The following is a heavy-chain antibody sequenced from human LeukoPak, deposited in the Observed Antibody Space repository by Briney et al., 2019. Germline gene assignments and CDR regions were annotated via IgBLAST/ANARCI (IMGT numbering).Heavy chain of an antibody. CDR3: AKDLPDYCDYIEGY. D-gene: IGHD4-17*01. J-gene: IGHJ4*02. CDR2: ISGSGGTT. CDR1: GFTFSRFA. Sequence: PGGSLRLSCAASGFTFSRFAMSWVRQAPGKGLEWVSTISGSGGTTNYADSVKGRFTFSRDNSKNTLYLQMNSLRAEDTAVYYCAKDLPDYCDYIEGYWGQGTLVTVSS. V-gene: IGHV3-23*01.